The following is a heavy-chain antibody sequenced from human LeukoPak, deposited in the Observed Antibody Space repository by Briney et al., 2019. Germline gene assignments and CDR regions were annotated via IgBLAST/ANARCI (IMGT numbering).Heavy chain of an antibody. J-gene: IGHJ4*02. Sequence: PGGSLRLSCAASGFTFSSYAMSWVRQAPGKGLEWVSAISGSGGSTYYADSVKGRFTISRDNSKNTLYLQMNSLRAEDTAVYYCAKAPNYCSSTSCYGDYWGQGTLVTVSS. CDR3: AKAPNYCSSTSCYGDY. V-gene: IGHV3-23*01. D-gene: IGHD2-2*01. CDR1: GFTFSSYA. CDR2: ISGSGGST.